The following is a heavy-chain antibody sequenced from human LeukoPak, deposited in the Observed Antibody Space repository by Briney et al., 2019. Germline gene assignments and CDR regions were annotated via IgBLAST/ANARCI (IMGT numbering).Heavy chain of an antibody. CDR3: ARDLKLRGSYFDY. D-gene: IGHD1-26*01. V-gene: IGHV1-2*02. CDR1: GGTFSSYA. CDR2: INPNSGGT. J-gene: IGHJ4*02. Sequence: GSSVKVSCKASGGTFSSYAISWVRQAPGQGLEWMGWINPNSGGTNYAQKFQGRVTMTRDTSISTAYMELSRLRSDDTAVYYCARDLKLRGSYFDYWGQGTLVTVSS.